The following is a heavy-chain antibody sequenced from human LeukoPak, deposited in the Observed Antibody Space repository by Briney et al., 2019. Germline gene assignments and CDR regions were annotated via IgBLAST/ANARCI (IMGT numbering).Heavy chain of an antibody. V-gene: IGHV3-21*01. J-gene: IGHJ6*03. CDR3: ARYGSGSYYYYYMDV. D-gene: IGHD3-10*01. Sequence: PGGSLRLSCAASGFTFSSYSMSWVRQAPGKGLEWVSSISSSSSYIYYADSVKGRFTISRDNAKNSLYLQMNSLRAEDTAVYYCARYGSGSYYYYYMDVWGKGTTVTISS. CDR2: ISSSSSYI. CDR1: GFTFSSYS.